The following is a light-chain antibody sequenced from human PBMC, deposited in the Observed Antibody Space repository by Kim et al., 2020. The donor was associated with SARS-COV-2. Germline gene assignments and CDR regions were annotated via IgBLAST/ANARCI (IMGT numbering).Light chain of an antibody. CDR1: QTFGSY. CDR2: GTF. V-gene: IGKV1-39*01. CDR3: QQSYKTPYT. Sequence: SACVGDRVTITGRASQTFGSYLSWYQHKPGKAPKLLIFGTFNLESGVPSRFSGSTYGTDFTLTISTLQPEDSATYYCQQSYKTPYTFGQGTKLEI. J-gene: IGKJ2*01.